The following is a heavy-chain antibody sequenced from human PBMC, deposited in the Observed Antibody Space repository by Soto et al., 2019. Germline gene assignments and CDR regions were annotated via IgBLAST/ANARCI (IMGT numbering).Heavy chain of an antibody. Sequence: SETLSLTCAVYGGSFSGYYWSWIRQPPGKGLEWIGEINHSGSTNYNPSHKRRVTISVDTSKNQFSLKLSSVTAADTAVYYCARGLPYDILTGYIDYWGQGTLVTVSS. CDR2: INHSGST. CDR3: ARGLPYDILTGYIDY. CDR1: GGSFSGYY. J-gene: IGHJ4*02. D-gene: IGHD3-9*01. V-gene: IGHV4-34*01.